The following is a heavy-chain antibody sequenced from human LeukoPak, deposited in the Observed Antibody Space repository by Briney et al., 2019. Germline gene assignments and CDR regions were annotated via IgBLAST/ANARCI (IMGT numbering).Heavy chain of an antibody. CDR2: IKHDGST. CDR3: VRGFYGVVARD. J-gene: IGHJ4*02. V-gene: IGHV4-34*01. CDR1: GGSFTGYY. Sequence: TSETLSLTCAVYGGSFTGYYWSWIRQPPGKGLEWVGEIKHDGSTNYNPSLKSRVTMSLDTSKNQFFLNLNSVTAADTAVYYCVRGFYGVVARDWGQGTLVTVSS. D-gene: IGHD2-21*01.